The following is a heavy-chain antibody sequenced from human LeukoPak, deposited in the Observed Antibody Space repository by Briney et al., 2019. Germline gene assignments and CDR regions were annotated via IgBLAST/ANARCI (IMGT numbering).Heavy chain of an antibody. J-gene: IGHJ3*02. CDR3: ATKGLNSFDI. D-gene: IGHD2-21*01. V-gene: IGHV3-66*01. CDR2: IYSDDNT. CDR1: GFTVSSNY. Sequence: SGGSLRLSRVAAGFTVSSNYMSWVRQAPGKGLEWVSVIYSDDNTYYADSVKGRFTISRDNSKNTLWVQMNSLRAEDTAVYYCATKGLNSFDIWGQGTMVTVS.